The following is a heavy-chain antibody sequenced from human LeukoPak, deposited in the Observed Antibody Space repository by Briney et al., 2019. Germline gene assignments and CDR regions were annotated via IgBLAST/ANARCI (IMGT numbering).Heavy chain of an antibody. CDR3: ARRDYYDSSGYSHLFDY. D-gene: IGHD3-22*01. CDR1: GFTFSAYA. V-gene: IGHV3-23*01. CDR2: MSGNGGTT. J-gene: IGHJ4*02. Sequence: SGGSLRLSCAASGFTFSAYAMSWVRQAPGKGLEWVSGMSGNGGTTYNADSVKGRFTISRDNSKNTLYLQMNNLRAEDTAVYYCARRDYYDSSGYSHLFDYWGQGTLVTVSS.